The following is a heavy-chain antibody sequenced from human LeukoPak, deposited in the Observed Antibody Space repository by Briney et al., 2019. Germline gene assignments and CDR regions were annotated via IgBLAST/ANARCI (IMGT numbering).Heavy chain of an antibody. CDR2: IKQDGSEK. CDR3: ARGPDSSGWYLGWFDP. V-gene: IGHV3-7*01. J-gene: IGHJ5*02. D-gene: IGHD6-19*01. Sequence: GGSLRLSCAASGFTFSSYWMSWVRQAPGKGLEWVANIKQDGSEKYYVDSVKGRFTISRDNAKNSLYLQMNSLRAEDTAVYYCARGPDSSGWYLGWFDPWGQGTLVTVSS. CDR1: GFTFSSYW.